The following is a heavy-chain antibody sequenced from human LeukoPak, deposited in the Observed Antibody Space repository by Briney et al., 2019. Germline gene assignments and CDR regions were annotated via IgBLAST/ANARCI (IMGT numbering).Heavy chain of an antibody. J-gene: IGHJ3*02. CDR2: IYYSGST. Sequence: PSETLSLTCTVSGGSISSHYWSWIRQPPGKGLEWIGYIYYSGSTNYNPSLKSRVTISVDTSKNQFSLKLSSVTAADTAVYYCARVSIFQYQLPMRVAFDIWGQGTMVTVSS. CDR3: ARVSIFQYQLPMRVAFDI. D-gene: IGHD2-2*01. CDR1: GGSISSHY. V-gene: IGHV4-59*11.